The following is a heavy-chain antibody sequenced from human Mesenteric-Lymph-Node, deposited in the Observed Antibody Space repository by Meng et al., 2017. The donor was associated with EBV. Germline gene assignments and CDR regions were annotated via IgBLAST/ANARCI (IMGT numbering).Heavy chain of an antibody. CDR1: GFTFSSYD. J-gene: IGHJ4*02. Sequence: QVQLGELGGGVVQPGRSLSLSCAASGFTFSSYDIHWVRQAPGKGLEWVAVIWSDGSYQYYADSVKGRFTMARDNSKNTVYLQLNSLRAEDTAVYYCARDLKRETYDYWGQGTLVTVSS. V-gene: IGHV3-33*01. CDR3: ARDLKRETYDY. CDR2: IWSDGSYQ.